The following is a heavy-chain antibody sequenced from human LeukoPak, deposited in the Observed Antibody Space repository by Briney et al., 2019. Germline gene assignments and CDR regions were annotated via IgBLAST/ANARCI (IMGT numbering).Heavy chain of an antibody. Sequence: GGSLRLSCAASGFTFNSYAMSWVRQAPGKGLEWVSTISGGGGRTWYADSAKGRFTISRDNSKNSLFLQMNSLRTEDTALYFCAKSLRSASYSSGADYRGQGTLVTVSS. D-gene: IGHD3-10*01. CDR2: ISGGGGRT. V-gene: IGHV3-43*02. J-gene: IGHJ4*02. CDR3: AKSLRSASYSSGADY. CDR1: GFTFNSYA.